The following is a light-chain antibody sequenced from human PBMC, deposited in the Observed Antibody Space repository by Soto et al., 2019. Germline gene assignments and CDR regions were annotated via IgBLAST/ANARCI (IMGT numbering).Light chain of an antibody. J-gene: IGKJ4*01. CDR1: QSISSW. V-gene: IGKV1-5*03. Sequence: DIQMTQSPSTLSASVGDRVTITCRASQSISSWLAWYQKKPGKAPNLLIYKTSSLESGVPSRFSGSGSGTEFTLTVNSLQPDDFATYYCQHYDSYPLTCGGGTKVEIK. CDR2: KTS. CDR3: QHYDSYPLT.